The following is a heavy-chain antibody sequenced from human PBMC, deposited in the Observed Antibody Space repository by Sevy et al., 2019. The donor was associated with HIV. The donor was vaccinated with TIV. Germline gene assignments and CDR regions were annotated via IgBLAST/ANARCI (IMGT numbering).Heavy chain of an antibody. Sequence: SGPTLVNPTQTLTLTCTFSGFSLSTSGMCVSWIRQPPGKALEWLGRIDWDDDKYYSTSLKTRLTISKDTSKNQVVLTMTNMDPVDTATYYCPRGIVVVPAAIGTWFDPWGQGTLVTVSS. CDR3: PRGIVVVPAAIGTWFDP. CDR2: IDWDDDK. J-gene: IGHJ5*02. CDR1: GFSLSTSGMC. V-gene: IGHV2-70*11. D-gene: IGHD2-2*01.